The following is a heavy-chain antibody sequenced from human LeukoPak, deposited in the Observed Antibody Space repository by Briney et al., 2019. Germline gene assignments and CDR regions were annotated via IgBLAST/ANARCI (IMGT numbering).Heavy chain of an antibody. CDR3: ARRYSYAFGYMDV. CDR1: GYTFTGYY. V-gene: IGHV1-2*02. CDR2: INPNSGGT. Sequence: GASVKVSCKASGYTFTGYYMHWVRQAPGQGLEWMGWINPNSGGTNYAQKFQGRVTLTRDTSISTAYMELSWLRSDDTAVYYCARRYSYAFGYMDVWGKGTTVTISS. D-gene: IGHD5-18*01. J-gene: IGHJ6*03.